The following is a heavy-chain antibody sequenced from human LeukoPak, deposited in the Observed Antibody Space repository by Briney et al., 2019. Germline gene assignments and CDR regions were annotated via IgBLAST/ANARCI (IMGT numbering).Heavy chain of an antibody. V-gene: IGHV3-30-3*02. CDR1: GFTFSSYA. J-gene: IGHJ4*02. D-gene: IGHD4-17*01. CDR3: AKEGSYGDFDY. CDR2: ISYDGSNK. Sequence: GGSLRLSCAASGFTFSSYAMHWVRQAPGKGLEWVAVISYDGSNKYYADSVKGRFTVSRDSSKSTLYPQLNSLRREDTAVYYCAKEGSYGDFDYWGQGTLVAVSS.